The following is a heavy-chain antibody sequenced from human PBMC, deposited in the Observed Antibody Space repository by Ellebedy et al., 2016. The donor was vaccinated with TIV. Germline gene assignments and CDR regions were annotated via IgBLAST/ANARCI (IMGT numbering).Heavy chain of an antibody. J-gene: IGHJ6*02. D-gene: IGHD6-19*01. V-gene: IGHV3-33*01. CDR2: IWYDGSNQ. CDR3: ARDPSSGWDDNGMDV. Sequence: PGGSLRLSCAASGFTFSSYGMHWVRQAPGKGLEWVAIIWYDGSNQYYADSVKGRFTISRDNSRNTLYLQMNSLRAEDTAVYYCARDPSSGWDDNGMDVWGQGTTVTVSS. CDR1: GFTFSSYG.